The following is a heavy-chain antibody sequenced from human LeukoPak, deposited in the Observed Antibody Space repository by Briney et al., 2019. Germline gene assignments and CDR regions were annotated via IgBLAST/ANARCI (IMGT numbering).Heavy chain of an antibody. CDR2: IWNDGSNK. Sequence: GGSLRLSCAASGFTFSHYGMHWVRQAPGRGLEWVAVIWNDGSNKYYADSMKGRFTISRDNSKNTLYLQMNSLRAEDTAVYYCAKDAQRGFDYSNSLDYWGQGTLVTVSS. V-gene: IGHV3-33*06. J-gene: IGHJ4*02. CDR1: GFTFSHYG. D-gene: IGHD4-11*01. CDR3: AKDAQRGFDYSNSLDY.